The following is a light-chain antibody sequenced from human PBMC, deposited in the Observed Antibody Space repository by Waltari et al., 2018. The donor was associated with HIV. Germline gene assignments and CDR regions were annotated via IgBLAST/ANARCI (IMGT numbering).Light chain of an antibody. CDR1: TSNIGSNA. CDR2: SNN. J-gene: IGLJ2*01. V-gene: IGLV1-44*01. Sequence: QSVLTQPPSTSGTPGQRVTISCSGSTSNIGSNAVNWYQQLPGTAPKLVIYSNNHRPPWVPDLFTGSKSGTSASLAISGLQSEDEADYYCAAWDDSLNGNVIFGGGTKLTVL. CDR3: AAWDDSLNGNVI.